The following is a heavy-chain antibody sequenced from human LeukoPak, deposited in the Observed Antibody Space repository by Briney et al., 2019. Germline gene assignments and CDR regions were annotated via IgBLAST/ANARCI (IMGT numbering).Heavy chain of an antibody. V-gene: IGHV3-66*01. CDR1: GFTISTNY. D-gene: IGHD3-3*01. CDR2: LYSGGAS. CDR3: AREITIFGVVHDAFDI. Sequence: PGGSLRLSCAASGFTISTNYMSWVRQGPGKGLEWVSVLYSGGASHYADSAKGRFTISRDNSRNMLYLQMNSLRAEDTAVYYCAREITIFGVVHDAFDIWGQGTMVTVSS. J-gene: IGHJ3*02.